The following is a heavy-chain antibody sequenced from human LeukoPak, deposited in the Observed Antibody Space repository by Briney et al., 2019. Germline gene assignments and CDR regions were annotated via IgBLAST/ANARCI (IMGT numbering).Heavy chain of an antibody. V-gene: IGHV3-23*01. Sequence: GGSLRLSCAASGFIVSSNYMSWVRQAPGKGLEWVSAISGSGGSTYYADSVKGRFTISRDNSKNTLYLQMNSLRAEDTAVYYCAKDLVGAIPQGDYWGQGTLVTVSS. CDR1: GFIVSSNY. CDR2: ISGSGGST. D-gene: IGHD1-26*01. J-gene: IGHJ4*02. CDR3: AKDLVGAIPQGDY.